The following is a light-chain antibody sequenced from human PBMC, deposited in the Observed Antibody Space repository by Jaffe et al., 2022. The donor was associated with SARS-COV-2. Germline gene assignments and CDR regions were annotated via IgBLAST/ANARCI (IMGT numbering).Light chain of an antibody. CDR1: QSISTY. J-gene: IGKJ1*01. V-gene: IGKV1-39*01. CDR3: QQSYSTLRT. CDR2: GAS. Sequence: DIQMTQSPSSLSASVGDRVTLTCRASQSISTYLNWYQQKPGKAPNLLIYGASSLQSRVPSRFSGSGSGTDFTLTISSLQPEDFATYYCQQSYSTLRTFGQGTKVEI.